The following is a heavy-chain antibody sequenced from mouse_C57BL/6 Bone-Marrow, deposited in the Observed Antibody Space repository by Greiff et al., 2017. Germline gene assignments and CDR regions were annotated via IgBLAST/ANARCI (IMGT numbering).Heavy chain of an antibody. Sequence: EVQLQESGPGLVKPSQSLSLTCYVTGYSITSGYYWNWIRQFPGNILEWMGYISYDGSNNYNPSLKNRISITRDPSKNQFFLKLNSMTTEDPATYYCSRDDYYSSNYSSFAYWGQRTLVTVSA. J-gene: IGHJ3*01. CDR2: ISYDGSN. CDR3: SRDDYYSSNYSSFAY. V-gene: IGHV3-6*01. CDR1: GYSITSGYY. D-gene: IGHD1-1*01.